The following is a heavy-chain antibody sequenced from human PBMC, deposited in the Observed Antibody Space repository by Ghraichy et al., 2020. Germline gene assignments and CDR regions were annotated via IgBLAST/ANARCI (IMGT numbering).Heavy chain of an antibody. D-gene: IGHD6-13*01. Sequence: ASVKVSCKASGYTFTSYGISWVRQAPGQGLEWMGWISAYNGNTNYAQKLQGRVTMTTDTSTSTAYMELRSLRSDDTAVYYCAREGGGSSSWYASARLFDYWGQGTLVTVSS. CDR1: GYTFTSYG. CDR3: AREGGGSSSWYASARLFDY. J-gene: IGHJ4*02. V-gene: IGHV1-18*04. CDR2: ISAYNGNT.